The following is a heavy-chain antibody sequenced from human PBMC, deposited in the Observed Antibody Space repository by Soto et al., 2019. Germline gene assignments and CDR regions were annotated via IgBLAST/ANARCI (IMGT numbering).Heavy chain of an antibody. CDR1: GGSISSGDHY. J-gene: IGHJ6*02. D-gene: IGHD3-16*01. CDR2: IYYSGNT. Sequence: SETLSLTCTVSGGSISSGDHYWNWIRQPPGKGLEWIGNIYYSGNTDCNPSLKSRVTISVDTSKNQFSPNLSSVTAADSAVYYCAGQPTAGSFYDLGSYYYYYGMDVWGQGTTVTVSS. CDR3: AGQPTAGSFYDLGSYYYYYGMDV. V-gene: IGHV4-30-4*01.